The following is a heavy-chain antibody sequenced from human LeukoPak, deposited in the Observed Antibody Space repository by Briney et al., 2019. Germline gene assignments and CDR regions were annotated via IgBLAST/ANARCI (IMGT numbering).Heavy chain of an antibody. CDR1: GYTFTGYF. D-gene: IGHD3-3*01. V-gene: IGHV1-2*02. Sequence: ASVKVFCKASGYTFTGYFMHWVQQAPGQGLEWMGWINPHSGGTDNAQNYQGRVTMTRDTSINTAYMELTRMTSDDTAVYFCARGGGTSGPELDYWGQGTLVTVSS. CDR2: INPHSGGT. CDR3: ARGGGTSGPELDY. J-gene: IGHJ4*02.